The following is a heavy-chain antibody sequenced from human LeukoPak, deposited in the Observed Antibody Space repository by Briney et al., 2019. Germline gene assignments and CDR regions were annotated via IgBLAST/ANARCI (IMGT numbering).Heavy chain of an antibody. J-gene: IGHJ4*02. Sequence: GSLRLSCAASGFTFSKYWMSWVRQAPEKGLEWVANIKQDGSVKQYVDSMKGRFTISRDNAKNSLYLQMNSLRADDTAVYYCARDRDDGGFEYWGQGTLVTVSS. V-gene: IGHV3-7*01. CDR2: IKQDGSVK. D-gene: IGHD4-23*01. CDR1: GFTFSKYW. CDR3: ARDRDDGGFEY.